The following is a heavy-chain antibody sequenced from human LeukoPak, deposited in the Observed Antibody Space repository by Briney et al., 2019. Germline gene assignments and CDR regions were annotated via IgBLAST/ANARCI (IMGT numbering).Heavy chain of an antibody. CDR1: GFTFSSYA. CDR2: ISGSGGST. D-gene: IGHD3-22*01. V-gene: IGHV3-23*01. J-gene: IGHJ4*02. CDR3: AGGWDYFDTSGYYYDLDH. Sequence: GGSLRLSCAASGFTFSSYAMSWVRQAPGKGLEWVSAISGSGGSTYYADSVKGRFTISRDNAKNSLYLQLNSLRAEDTAVYYCAGGWDYFDTSGYYYDLDHWGQGTLVTVSS.